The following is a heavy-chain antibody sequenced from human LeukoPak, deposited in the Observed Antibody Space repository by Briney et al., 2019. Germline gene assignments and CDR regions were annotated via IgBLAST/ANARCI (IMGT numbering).Heavy chain of an antibody. CDR2: IYYSGST. CDR1: GGSLSTYY. CDR3: ARQLSHYGSGTVLWYFDL. J-gene: IGHJ2*01. V-gene: IGHV4-59*08. D-gene: IGHD3-10*01. Sequence: PSETLSLTCTVSGGSLSTYYWSWIRQPPGKGLEWIGYIYYSGSTNYNPSLKSRVTISVDTSKNQFSLKLNSVTAADTAVYYCARQLSHYGSGTVLWYFDLWGRGTLVTVSS.